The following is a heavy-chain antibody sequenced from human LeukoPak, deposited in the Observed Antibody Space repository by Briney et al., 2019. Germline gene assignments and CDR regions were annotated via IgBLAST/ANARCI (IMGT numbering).Heavy chain of an antibody. J-gene: IGHJ4*02. CDR1: GFTFSDHY. CDR3: GRGFGLSGD. D-gene: IGHD3/OR15-3a*01. CDR2: TKNKANSYIT. Sequence: GGSLRLSCAASGFTFSDHYMDWVRQAPGKGLEWVGRTKNKANSYITEYAASVRGRFTISRDDSKNSVYLQMNRLKTDDTAVYHCGRGFGLSGDWGQGTLVTVSS. V-gene: IGHV3-72*01.